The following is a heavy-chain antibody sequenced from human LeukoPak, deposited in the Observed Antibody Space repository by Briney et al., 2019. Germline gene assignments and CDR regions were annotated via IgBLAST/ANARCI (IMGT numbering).Heavy chain of an antibody. J-gene: IGHJ4*02. Sequence: ASVKVSCKTSGYSFTSYNLHWVRQAPGQRLEWMGIIKPSGGNTNYAQKFQGRVTMTRDTSISTAYMELSRLRSDDTAVYYCARESVVPFDYWGQGTLVTVSS. CDR1: GYSFTSYN. CDR2: IKPSGGNT. CDR3: ARESVVPFDY. D-gene: IGHD2-2*01. V-gene: IGHV1-46*01.